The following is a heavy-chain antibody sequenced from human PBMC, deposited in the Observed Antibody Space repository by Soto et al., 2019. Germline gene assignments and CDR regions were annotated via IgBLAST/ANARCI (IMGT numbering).Heavy chain of an antibody. V-gene: IGHV4-39*01. Sequence: QLQLQESGPGLVKPSETLSLTCTVSGGSISSSSYYWGWIRQPPGKGLEWIGSIYYSGSTYYNPSLKSRVTISVDTSKNQFSLKLSSVTAADTAVYYCARQDSSGYYYFQHWGQGTLVTVSP. D-gene: IGHD3-22*01. J-gene: IGHJ1*01. CDR3: ARQDSSGYYYFQH. CDR2: IYYSGST. CDR1: GGSISSSSYY.